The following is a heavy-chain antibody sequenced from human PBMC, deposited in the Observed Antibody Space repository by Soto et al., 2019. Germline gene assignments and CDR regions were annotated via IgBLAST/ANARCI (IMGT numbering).Heavy chain of an antibody. CDR1: GGSISSGGYY. V-gene: IGHV4-31*03. CDR3: ARGRDGDYAGGYFDY. CDR2: IYYSGST. Sequence: QVQLQESGPGLVKPSQTLSLTCTVSGGSISSGGYYWSWIRQHPGKGLEWIGYIYYSGSTYYNPSLKSRVTISVDTSKNQFSLKLSSVTAVDTAVYYCARGRDGDYAGGYFDYWGQGTLVTVSS. D-gene: IGHD4-17*01. J-gene: IGHJ4*02.